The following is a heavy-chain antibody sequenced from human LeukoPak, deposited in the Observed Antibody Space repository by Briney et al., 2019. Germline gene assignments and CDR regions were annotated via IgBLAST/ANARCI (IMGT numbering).Heavy chain of an antibody. D-gene: IGHD3-3*01. J-gene: IGHJ4*02. Sequence: PSETLSLTCTVSGGSISSYYWSWIRQPPGKGLEWIGYIYYSGSTNYNPSLKSRVTISVDTSKNQFSLKLSSVTAADTAVYYCARGPFGVVIPFDYWGQGTLVTVSS. CDR2: IYYSGST. V-gene: IGHV4-59*12. CDR3: ARGPFGVVIPFDY. CDR1: GGSISSYY.